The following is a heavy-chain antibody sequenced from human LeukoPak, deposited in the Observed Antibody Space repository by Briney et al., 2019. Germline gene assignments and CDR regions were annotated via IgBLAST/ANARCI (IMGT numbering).Heavy chain of an antibody. J-gene: IGHJ4*02. CDR2: ISGSGTDT. V-gene: IGHV3-23*01. CDR3: AKDRAGTPWVD. Sequence: GGSLRLSCAASGFTFTTYTMTWVRQAPGKGLECVSTISGSGTDTYYADSVKGRFTISRDNSRNTLFLQMNSLRAEDTAVYYCAKDRAGTPWVDWGQGTLVTVSS. CDR1: GFTFTTYT. D-gene: IGHD1-1*01.